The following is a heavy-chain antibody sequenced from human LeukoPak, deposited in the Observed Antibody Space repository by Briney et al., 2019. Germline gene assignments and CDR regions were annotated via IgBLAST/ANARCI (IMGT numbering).Heavy chain of an antibody. J-gene: IGHJ5*02. V-gene: IGHV3-23*01. Sequence: GGSLRLSCAASGFTFSSYAMSWVRQAPGKGLEWVSAISGSGGSTYYADSVKGRFTISRDNSKNTLYLQMNGLRAEDTAVYYCAKVPSANPLNNWFDPWGQGTLVTVSS. CDR1: GFTFSSYA. CDR3: AKVPSANPLNNWFDP. CDR2: ISGSGGST.